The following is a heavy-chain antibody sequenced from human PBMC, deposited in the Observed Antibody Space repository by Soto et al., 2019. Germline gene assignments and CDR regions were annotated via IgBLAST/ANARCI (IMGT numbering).Heavy chain of an antibody. CDR2: IYYSGST. J-gene: IGHJ5*02. CDR1: GGSISSGGYY. CDR3: ARDSSYSGSYYNWFDP. V-gene: IGHV4-31*03. Sequence: PSETLSLTCTVSGGSISSGGYYWSWIRQHPGKGLEWIGYIYYSGSTYYNPSLKSRVTISVDTSKNQFSLKLSSVTAADTAVYYCARDSSYSGSYYNWFDPWGQGTLVTVPS. D-gene: IGHD1-26*01.